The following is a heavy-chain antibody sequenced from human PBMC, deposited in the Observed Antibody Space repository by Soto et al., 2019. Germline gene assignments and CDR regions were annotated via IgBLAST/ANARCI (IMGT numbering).Heavy chain of an antibody. Sequence: SETLSLTCTVSGGSISSYYWTWVRQSPGKGLEWIGYVFSSGSTNYNPSLESRVTVSLDTSKNQFSLKVISVTAADTAVYYCARRGKKSFYYYMDVWGKGTTVTVSS. CDR3: ARRGKKSFYYYMDV. V-gene: IGHV4-59*08. CDR1: GGSISSYY. CDR2: VFSSGST. J-gene: IGHJ6*03.